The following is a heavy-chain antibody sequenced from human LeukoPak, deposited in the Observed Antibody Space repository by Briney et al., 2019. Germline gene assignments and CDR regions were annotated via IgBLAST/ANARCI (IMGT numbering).Heavy chain of an antibody. V-gene: IGHV4-34*01. J-gene: IGHJ4*02. CDR3: ARFARLRYYFDY. CDR2: INHSGST. CDR1: GGSFSGYY. D-gene: IGHD2-21*02. Sequence: NPSETLSLTCAVYGGSFSGYYWSWIRQPPGKGLEWIGEINHSGSTNYNPSLKSRVTISVDTSKNQFSLKLSSVTAADTAVYYCARFARLRYYFDYWGQGTLVTVSS.